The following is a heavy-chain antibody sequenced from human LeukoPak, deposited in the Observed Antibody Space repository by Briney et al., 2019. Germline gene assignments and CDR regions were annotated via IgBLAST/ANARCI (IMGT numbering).Heavy chain of an antibody. D-gene: IGHD2-21*01. CDR3: AKANCGNECYYYLDS. J-gene: IGHJ4*02. CDR2: ISGSGGNT. V-gene: IGHV3-23*01. CDR1: GFTFSSYA. Sequence: GGSLRLSCAASGFTFSSYALSWVRQAPGKGLEWVSGISGSGGNTYYADSVKGRFTISRDNSKSTLYLQMNSLRAEDTAVYYCAKANCGNECYYYLDSWGQGTLVTVSS.